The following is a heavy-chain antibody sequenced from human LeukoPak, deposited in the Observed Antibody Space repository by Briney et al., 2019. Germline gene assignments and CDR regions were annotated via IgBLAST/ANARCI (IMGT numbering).Heavy chain of an antibody. CDR3: AKEGMIVVLITAYFQH. CDR1: GFTFSSYA. Sequence: PGGSLRLSCAVSGFTFSSYAMSWVRQAPGKGLEWVSAISGSGDNTYYADSVKGRFTISRDNSKSTLYLQMNSLRAEDTAVYYCAKEGMIVVLITAYFQHWGQGILVTVSS. V-gene: IGHV3-23*01. D-gene: IGHD3-22*01. CDR2: ISGSGDNT. J-gene: IGHJ1*01.